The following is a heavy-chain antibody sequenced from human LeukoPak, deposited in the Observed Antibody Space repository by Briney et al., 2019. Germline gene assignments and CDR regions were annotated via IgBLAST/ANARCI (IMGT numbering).Heavy chain of an antibody. CDR2: MFYSGST. CDR3: ARLPQGYCSGGSCDY. D-gene: IGHD2-15*01. Sequence: ASETLSLTCTVSGGSIYTSTYWGWIRQPPGKGLEWMGSMFYSGSTFYNPSLKSRVTISVDTSNNQFSLNLSSVTAADTAVYYCARLPQGYCSGGSCDYWGQGTLVTVSS. CDR1: GGSIYTSTY. V-gene: IGHV4-39*01. J-gene: IGHJ4*02.